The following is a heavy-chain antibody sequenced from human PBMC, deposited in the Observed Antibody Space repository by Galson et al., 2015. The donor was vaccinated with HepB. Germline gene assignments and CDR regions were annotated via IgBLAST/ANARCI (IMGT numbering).Heavy chain of an antibody. D-gene: IGHD3-10*01. CDR2: ISVYEGDT. CDR1: GYTFDDYG. J-gene: IGHJ5*01. Sequence: SVKVSCKASGYTFDDYGVTWLRQAPGQGLEWMGWISVYEGDTKYAQKVQGRLTMTTDTPTSTAYMELRSLRSEDTATYYCARLRFGEVMPAHNWFDSWGQGTLVIVSS. CDR3: ARLRFGEVMPAHNWFDS. V-gene: IGHV1-18*04.